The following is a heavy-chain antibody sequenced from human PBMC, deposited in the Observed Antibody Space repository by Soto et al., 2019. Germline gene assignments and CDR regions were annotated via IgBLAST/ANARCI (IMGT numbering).Heavy chain of an antibody. Sequence: SGPTLVNPTQTLTLTCTFSGFSLSTSGVGVGWIRQPPGKALEWLALIYWDDDKRYSPSLKSRLTITKDTSKNQVVLTMTNMDPVDTVTYYCAHRRSTGAAADYFDYWGQGTLVTVSS. CDR2: IYWDDDK. D-gene: IGHD6-13*01. V-gene: IGHV2-5*02. CDR1: GFSLSTSGVG. J-gene: IGHJ4*02. CDR3: AHRRSTGAAADYFDY.